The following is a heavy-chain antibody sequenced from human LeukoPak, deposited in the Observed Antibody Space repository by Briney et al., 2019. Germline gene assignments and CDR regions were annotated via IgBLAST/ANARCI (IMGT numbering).Heavy chain of an antibody. J-gene: IGHJ4*02. CDR2: IYYSGST. V-gene: IGHV4-59*01. Sequence: SETLSLTCTVSGGSISSYYWSWIRQPPGKGLEWIGYIYYSGSTNYNPSLKSRVTISVDTSKNQFSLKLSSVTAADTAVYYCARQVPRGENYFDYWGQGTLVTVSS. D-gene: IGHD3-10*01. CDR3: ARQVPRGENYFDY. CDR1: GGSISSYY.